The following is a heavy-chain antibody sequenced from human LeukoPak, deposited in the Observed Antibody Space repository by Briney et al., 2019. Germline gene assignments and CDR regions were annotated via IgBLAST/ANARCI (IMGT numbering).Heavy chain of an antibody. V-gene: IGHV3-33*01. J-gene: IGHJ4*02. CDR3: ARDYCRTTSCLES. D-gene: IGHD2-2*01. CDR2: IWPDGSNK. CDR1: GSTFNSYG. Sequence: QPGRSLRLSCAASGSTFNSYGMFWVRQPPGKGLEWVAFIWPDGSNKLYGDSVKGRFTTSRDNSKNTVYLQINSLRAEDTAVYYCARDYCRTTSCLESWGQGTLVTVSS.